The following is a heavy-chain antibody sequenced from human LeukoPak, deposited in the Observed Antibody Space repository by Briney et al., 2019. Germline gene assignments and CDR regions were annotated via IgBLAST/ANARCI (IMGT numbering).Heavy chain of an antibody. CDR1: GFTFSSYS. J-gene: IGHJ4*02. V-gene: IGHV3-21*01. CDR3: ASGYNWNHSQPPPRNTDY. CDR2: ISSSSSYI. D-gene: IGHD1-14*01. Sequence: GGSLRLSCAASGFTFSSYSMNWVRQAPGKGLEWVSSISSSSSYIYYADSVKGRFTISRDNAKNSLYLQMNSLRAEDTAVYYCASGYNWNHSQPPPRNTDYWGQGTLVTVSS.